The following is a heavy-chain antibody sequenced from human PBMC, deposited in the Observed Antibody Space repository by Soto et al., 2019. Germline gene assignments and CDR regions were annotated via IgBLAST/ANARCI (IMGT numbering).Heavy chain of an antibody. CDR1: GYSFTSYW. D-gene: IGHD5-12*01. CDR2: IDPSDSYT. CDR3: ARGYSGYYYYYGMDV. V-gene: IGHV5-10-1*01. J-gene: IGHJ6*02. Sequence: GEPLKISCKGSGYSFTSYWISWVRQMPGKGLEWMGRIDPSDSYTNYSPSFQGHGTISADKSISTAYLQWSSLKASDTAMYYCARGYSGYYYYYGMDVWGPGTTVTVSS.